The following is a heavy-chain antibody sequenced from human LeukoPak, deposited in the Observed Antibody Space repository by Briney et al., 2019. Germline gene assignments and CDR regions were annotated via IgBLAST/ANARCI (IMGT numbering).Heavy chain of an antibody. V-gene: IGHV3-30-3*01. Sequence: GGSLRLSCAASGFTFSSYAMHWVRQAPGKGLEWVAVISYDGSNKYYADSVKGRFTISRDNSKNTLYLQMNSLRAEDTAVYYCARADGSSWGQGTLVTVSS. J-gene: IGHJ4*02. CDR3: ARADGSS. CDR2: ISYDGSNK. CDR1: GFTFSSYA. D-gene: IGHD6-13*01.